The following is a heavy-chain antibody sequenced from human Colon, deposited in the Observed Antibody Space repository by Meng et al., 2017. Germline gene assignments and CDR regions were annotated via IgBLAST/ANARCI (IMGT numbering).Heavy chain of an antibody. CDR3: ARVGKERPFDY. CDR2: ITYSSNYI. CDR1: GFTCRLDA. V-gene: IGHV3-21*01. J-gene: IGHJ4*02. Sequence: EVQLVESGGGLVKPGESLRVSCEASGFTCRLDAINWVRQGPGEGLDWFASITYSSNYINYSDSVKGRFTVSRDNARNSSYLQMNSLRAEDTAIYYCARVGKERPFDYWGQGTLVTVSS. D-gene: IGHD6-25*01.